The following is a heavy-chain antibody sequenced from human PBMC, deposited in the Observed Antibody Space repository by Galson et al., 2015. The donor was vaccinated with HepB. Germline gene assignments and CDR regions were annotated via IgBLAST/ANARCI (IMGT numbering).Heavy chain of an antibody. Sequence: SVKVSCKASGGTFSSYAISWVRQAPGQGLEWMGGIIPIFGTANYAQKFQGRVTITADESTSTAYMELSSLRPEDTAVYYCARGEAGYSYGPFDYWGQGTLVTVSS. CDR2: IIPIFGTA. CDR1: GGTFSSYA. V-gene: IGHV1-69*13. CDR3: ARGEAGYSYGPFDY. J-gene: IGHJ4*02. D-gene: IGHD5-18*01.